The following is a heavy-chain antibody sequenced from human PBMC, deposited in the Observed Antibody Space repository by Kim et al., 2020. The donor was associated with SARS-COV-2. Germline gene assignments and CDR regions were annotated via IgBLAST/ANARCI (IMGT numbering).Heavy chain of an antibody. D-gene: IGHD6-25*01. CDR2: INPNTGGT. CDR1: GYTFTTYY. CDR3: ARARIPAAGYHWFDP. V-gene: IGHV1-2*06. J-gene: IGHJ5*02. Sequence: ASVKVSCKASGYTFTTYYIHWVRQAPGQGLEWMGRINPNTGGTNFAQRFQGRVTLTRDTSISTAYMELSRLNSDDTALYFCARARIPAAGYHWFDPWGQG.